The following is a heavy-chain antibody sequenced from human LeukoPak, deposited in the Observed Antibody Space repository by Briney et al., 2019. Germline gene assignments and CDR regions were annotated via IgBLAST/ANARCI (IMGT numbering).Heavy chain of an antibody. CDR3: AKGSGGNSAGLDY. J-gene: IGHJ4*02. D-gene: IGHD4-23*01. V-gene: IGHV3-43*02. Sequence: PGGSLRLSCAASGFTFDDYAMHWVRQAPGKGLEWVSLISGDGGSTYYADSVKGRFTISRDNSKNSLYLQMNSLRTEDIALYYCAKGSGGNSAGLDYWGQGTLVTVSS. CDR1: GFTFDDYA. CDR2: ISGDGGST.